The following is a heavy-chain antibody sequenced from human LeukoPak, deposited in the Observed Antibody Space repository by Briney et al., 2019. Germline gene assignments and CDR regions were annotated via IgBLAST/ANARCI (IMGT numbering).Heavy chain of an antibody. CDR2: INHSGST. J-gene: IGHJ4*02. CDR1: GGSISSSSYY. CDR3: ARRRLHYYYDSSGYYSGFGY. V-gene: IGHV4-39*07. Sequence: SSETLSLTCTVSGGSISSSSYYWGWIRQPPGKGLEWIGEINHSGSTNYNPSLKSRVTISVDTSKNQFSLKLSSVTAADTAVYYCARRRLHYYYDSSGYYSGFGYWGQGTLVTVSS. D-gene: IGHD3-22*01.